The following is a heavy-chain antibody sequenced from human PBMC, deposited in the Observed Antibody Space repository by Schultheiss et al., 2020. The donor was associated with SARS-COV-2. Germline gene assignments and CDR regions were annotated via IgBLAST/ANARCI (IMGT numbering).Heavy chain of an antibody. D-gene: IGHD3-22*01. CDR1: GFTFSSYA. CDR2: IYSGGST. V-gene: IGHV3-23*03. J-gene: IGHJ4*02. Sequence: GGSLRLSCAASGFTFSSYAMSWVRQAPGKGLEWVSVIYSGGSTYYADSVKGRFTISRDNAKNTLYLQMNSLRAEDTAVYYCARGGDYDSSGYYSNDYWGQGTLVTVSS. CDR3: ARGGDYDSSGYYSNDY.